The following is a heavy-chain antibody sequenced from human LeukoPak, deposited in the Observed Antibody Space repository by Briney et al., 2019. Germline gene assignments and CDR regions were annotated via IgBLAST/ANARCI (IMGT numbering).Heavy chain of an antibody. Sequence: GASVKVSCKASGYTFTGYYMHWVRQAPGQGLEWMGWINPNSGGTNYAQKFQGRVTMTRDTSISTAYMELSRLRSDDTAVYYCARVSLPDILTGYYIRDAFASCGQVTMVTVRS. D-gene: IGHD3-9*01. CDR1: GYTFTGYY. V-gene: IGHV1-2*02. J-gene: IGHJ3*02. CDR2: INPNSGGT. CDR3: ARVSLPDILTGYYIRDAFAS.